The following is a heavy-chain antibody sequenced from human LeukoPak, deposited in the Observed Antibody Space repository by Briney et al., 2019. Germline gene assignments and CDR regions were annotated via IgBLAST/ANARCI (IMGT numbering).Heavy chain of an antibody. Sequence: PSENLSLTCAVYGGSFSGYYWSWIRQPPGKGLEWIGEINHSGSTNYNPSLKSRVTISVDTSKNQFSLKLSSVTAADTAVYYCARGVFSGAMVRGNALTNWGQGTLVTVSS. CDR1: GGSFSGYY. D-gene: IGHD3-10*01. J-gene: IGHJ4*02. V-gene: IGHV4-34*01. CDR2: INHSGST. CDR3: ARGVFSGAMVRGNALTN.